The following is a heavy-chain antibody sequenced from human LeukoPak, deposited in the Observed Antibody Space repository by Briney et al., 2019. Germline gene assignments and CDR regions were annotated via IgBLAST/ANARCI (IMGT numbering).Heavy chain of an antibody. CDR2: IKDDGSDK. CDR1: GLTYSSSW. CDR3: ADLGYSD. J-gene: IGHJ4*02. V-gene: IGHV3-7*01. D-gene: IGHD5-18*01. Sequence: SGGSLRLSCVASGLTYSSSWMTWARQAPGKGLEWVATIKDDGSDKYYVDSVKGRFSISRDNAKSSLYLQMNSLRLEDTAMYYCADLGYSDWGQGTLVTVSS.